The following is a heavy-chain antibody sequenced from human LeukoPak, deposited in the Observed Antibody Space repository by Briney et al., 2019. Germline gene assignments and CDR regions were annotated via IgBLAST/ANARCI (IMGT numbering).Heavy chain of an antibody. J-gene: IGHJ3*02. V-gene: IGHV1-18*04. CDR2: ISAYNGNT. CDR1: GYTFTGYY. D-gene: IGHD2-2*01. CDR3: ARELPEDAFDI. Sequence: ASVKVSCKASGYTFTGYYMHWVRQAPGQGLEWMGWISAYNGNTNYAQKLQGRVTMTTDTSTSTAYMELRSLRSDDTAVYYCARELPEDAFDIWGQGTMVTVSS.